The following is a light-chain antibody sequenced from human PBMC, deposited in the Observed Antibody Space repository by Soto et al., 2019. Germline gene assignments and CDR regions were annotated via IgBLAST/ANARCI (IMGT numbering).Light chain of an antibody. CDR2: TDN. V-gene: IGLV1-44*01. CDR3: AAWDDSLNGWV. J-gene: IGLJ3*02. Sequence: QSVVTQPPSASGTPGQRVTISCSGSTSNIGSNAVNWFQQLPRTATKLLIHTDNQRPSGVPDRFSGSKSGTSASLAIRGLQSEDEADYYCAAWDDSLNGWVFGGGTKLTVL. CDR1: TSNIGSNA.